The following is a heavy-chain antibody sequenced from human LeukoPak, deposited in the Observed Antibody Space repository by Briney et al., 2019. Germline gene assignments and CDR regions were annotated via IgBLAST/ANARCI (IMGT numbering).Heavy chain of an antibody. J-gene: IGHJ3*01. V-gene: IGHV3-21*01. Sequence: AGGSLRLSCAGSGFTFSTYSMNWVRQAPGKGLEWVSSITSSNNYIYYADSMKGRFTISRDNAKNSLYLQMNSLRAEDTAVYYCARDQDVVVLLGIIAYDAFDLWGQGTMVTVSS. CDR1: GFTFSTYS. CDR2: ITSSNNYI. D-gene: IGHD2-15*01. CDR3: ARDQDVVVLLGIIAYDAFDL.